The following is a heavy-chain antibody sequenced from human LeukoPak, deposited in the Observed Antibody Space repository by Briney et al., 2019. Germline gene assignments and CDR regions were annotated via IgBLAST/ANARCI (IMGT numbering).Heavy chain of an antibody. Sequence: GGSLRLSCAASGFTFSTYWMNWIRQAPGKGLEWVALINPDGSQTNYVDSVRGRFTISRDNAENSLYLQMNSLRAEDTAVYYCARDLGYGALDPWGQGTLVTVSS. V-gene: IGHV3-7*01. J-gene: IGHJ5*02. CDR2: INPDGSQT. D-gene: IGHD4-17*01. CDR1: GFTFSTYW. CDR3: ARDLGYGALDP.